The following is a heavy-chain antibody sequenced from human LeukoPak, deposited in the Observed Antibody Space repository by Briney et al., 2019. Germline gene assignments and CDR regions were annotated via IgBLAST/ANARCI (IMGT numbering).Heavy chain of an antibody. D-gene: IGHD4-23*01. CDR2: IRYDGNNK. CDR3: VKDNSLDY. Sequence: GGSLRLSCAASGFTFSSYGMNWVRQAPGKGLEWVAFIRYDGNNKLYADSMKGRFTISRDNSKNTLYLHINSLRAEDTAVYYCVKDNSLDYWGQGTLVIVSS. J-gene: IGHJ4*02. CDR1: GFTFSSYG. V-gene: IGHV3-30*02.